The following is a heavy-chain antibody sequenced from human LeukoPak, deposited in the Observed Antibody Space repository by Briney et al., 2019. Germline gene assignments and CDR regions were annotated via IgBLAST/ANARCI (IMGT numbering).Heavy chain of an antibody. Sequence: GGSLRLSCAASGFTFSSYGMHWVRQAPGKGLEWAAVISYDGSNKYYADSVKGRFTISRDNSKNTLYLQMNSLRAEDTAVYYCAKDTGPLWFDPWGQGTLVTVSS. V-gene: IGHV3-30*18. J-gene: IGHJ5*02. CDR3: AKDTGPLWFDP. CDR1: GFTFSSYG. CDR2: ISYDGSNK. D-gene: IGHD1-14*01.